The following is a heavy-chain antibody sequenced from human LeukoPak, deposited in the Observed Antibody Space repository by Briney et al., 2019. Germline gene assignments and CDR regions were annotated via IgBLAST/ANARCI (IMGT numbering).Heavy chain of an antibody. D-gene: IGHD2-21*01. Sequence: GGSLRLSCAASGFTFSSYAMSWVRQAPGQGLEWVSAISGSGGSTYYADSVKGRFTISRDNSKNTLYLQMNSLRAEDTAVDYCAIHPAYCGGDCYPVVDYWGQGTLVTVSS. V-gene: IGHV3-23*01. CDR2: ISGSGGST. CDR1: GFTFSSYA. J-gene: IGHJ4*02. CDR3: AIHPAYCGGDCYPVVDY.